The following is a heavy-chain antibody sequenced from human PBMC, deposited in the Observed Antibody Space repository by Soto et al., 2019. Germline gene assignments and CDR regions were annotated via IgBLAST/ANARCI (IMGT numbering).Heavy chain of an antibody. V-gene: IGHV4-30-4*01. CDR2: IYYSGST. Sequence: QVQLQESGPGLVKPSQTLSLTCTVSGGSISSGDYYWSWIRQPPGKGLEWIGYIYYSGSTYYNPSLKSRVSISVDTSKTPFSLKLSSVTAADTAVYFCARPGYYYDSSGYLIGAFDIWGQGTLVTVSS. CDR3: ARPGYYYDSSGYLIGAFDI. D-gene: IGHD3-22*01. J-gene: IGHJ3*02. CDR1: GGSISSGDYY.